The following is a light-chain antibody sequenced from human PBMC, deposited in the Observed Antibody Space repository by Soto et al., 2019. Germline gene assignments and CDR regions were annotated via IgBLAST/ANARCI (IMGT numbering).Light chain of an antibody. J-gene: IGKJ1*01. CDR1: QGIRTE. CDR2: GAS. V-gene: IGKV1-6*01. CDR3: LQDSSYPRT. Sequence: AIQMTQSPSSLSASVGDRVTITCRASQGIRTELSWYQQKPGKAPNLLIYGASTLQSGVSSRFSGSGSGTDFTLTISSLQPEDFATYYCLQDSSYPRTFGQGTKVEIK.